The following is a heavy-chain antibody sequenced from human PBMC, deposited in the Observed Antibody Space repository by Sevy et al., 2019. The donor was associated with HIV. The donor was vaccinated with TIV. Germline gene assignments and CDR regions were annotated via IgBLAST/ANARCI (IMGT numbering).Heavy chain of an antibody. D-gene: IGHD3-3*01. V-gene: IGHV3-30*04. J-gene: IGHJ3*02. CDR1: GFTFSSYA. Sequence: GGSLRLSCAASGFTFSSYAMHWVRQAPGKGLEWVAVISYDGSNKYYADSVKGRFTISRDNSKNTLYLQMNSLRAEDTAVYYCARETYDFWRGYPRTGAFDNWGQGTMVTVSS. CDR3: ARETYDFWRGYPRTGAFDN. CDR2: ISYDGSNK.